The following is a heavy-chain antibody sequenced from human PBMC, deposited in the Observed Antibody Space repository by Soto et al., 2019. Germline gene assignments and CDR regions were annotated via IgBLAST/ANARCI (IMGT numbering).Heavy chain of an antibody. CDR2: TYYRSRWYN. J-gene: IGHJ6*03. CDR3: AGTSSLQWYYMDV. V-gene: IGHV6-1*01. D-gene: IGHD1-7*01. Sequence: PSQTLSLTSAISVDSVSSNSAAWNWIRPSPSRGLEWLGRTYYRSRWYNDYAVSVRSRITVNPDTSKNQFSLHLNSVTPEDTAVYYCAGTSSLQWYYMDVWDKGTTVTVSS. CDR1: VDSVSSNSAA.